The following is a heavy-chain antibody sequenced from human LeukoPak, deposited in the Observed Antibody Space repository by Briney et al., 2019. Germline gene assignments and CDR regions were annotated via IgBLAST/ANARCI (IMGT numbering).Heavy chain of an antibody. CDR3: ARLGGSGRNYYMDV. D-gene: IGHD6-25*01. J-gene: IGHJ6*03. CDR1: GFTLADYG. V-gene: IGHV3-20*04. CDR2: INWNGGST. Sequence: GGSLRLSCAASGFTLADYGMGWVRHAPGKGLEWVSGINWNGGSTGYADSVKGRFTISRDNAKNSLYLQMNSLRAEDTALYYCARLGGSGRNYYMDVWGKGTTVTVSS.